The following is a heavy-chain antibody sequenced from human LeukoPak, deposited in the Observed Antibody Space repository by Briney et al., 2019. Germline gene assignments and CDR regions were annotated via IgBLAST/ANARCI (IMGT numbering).Heavy chain of an antibody. D-gene: IGHD3-10*01. Sequence: QSGGSMRLSGEASGFNFGTFAMQWVRPAPGEGLEGLAIIWYDGSNKHYSDSVKGRFTISRDNSQSSLYLQMNSLRAEDTAVYYCGGTYYYGSGSDGDYFDYWGQGTLVTVSS. J-gene: IGHJ4*02. V-gene: IGHV3-33*03. CDR3: GGTYYYGSGSDGDYFDY. CDR1: GFNFGTFA. CDR2: IWYDGSNK.